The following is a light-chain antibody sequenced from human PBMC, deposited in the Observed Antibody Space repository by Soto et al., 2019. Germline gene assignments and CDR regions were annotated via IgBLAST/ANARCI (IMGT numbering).Light chain of an antibody. Sequence: EVVMTQSPATLSVSLGDRATLSCRAGQSVSSNLAWYQQKPGQAPRLLIYGASTRATGIPARFSGSGSGTDFTLTISSLQYEDFAVYSCQQHNNWALTFGGGTKVDIK. V-gene: IGKV3-15*01. CDR3: QQHNNWALT. J-gene: IGKJ4*01. CDR1: QSVSSN. CDR2: GAS.